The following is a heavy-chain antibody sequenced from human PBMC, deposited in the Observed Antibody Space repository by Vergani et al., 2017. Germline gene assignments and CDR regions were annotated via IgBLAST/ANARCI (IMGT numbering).Heavy chain of an antibody. CDR1: DSSIMTNPY. CDR2: IHHSGDT. Sequence: QVQLQESGPGLVKPSETLTLTCDVSDSSIMTNPYWGWFRQSPGRGLEWIGCIHHSGDTHYNSSLKSRVSISIVSSSKFSLSLTSVTAADTAIYYCARHRGSGGFFPSSYFYGMDGWGHGTKVTVSS. J-gene: IGHJ6*02. D-gene: IGHD3-10*01. CDR3: ARHRGSGGFFPSSYFYGMDG. V-gene: IGHV4-38-2*01.